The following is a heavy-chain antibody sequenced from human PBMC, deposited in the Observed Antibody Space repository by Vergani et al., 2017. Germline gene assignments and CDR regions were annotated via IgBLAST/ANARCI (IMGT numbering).Heavy chain of an antibody. J-gene: IGHJ3*02. CDR1: GGSISSGSYY. CDR3: AREPEKGVGQGGAFDI. CDR2: IYTSGST. V-gene: IGHV4-61*02. D-gene: IGHD3/OR15-3a*01. Sequence: QVQLQESGPGLVKPSQTLSLTCTVSGGSISSGSYYWSWIRQPAGKGLEWIGRIYTSGSTNYNPSLKSRVTISVDTSKNQFSLKLRSVTAADTAVYYCAREPEKGVGQGGAFDIWGQGTMVTVSS.